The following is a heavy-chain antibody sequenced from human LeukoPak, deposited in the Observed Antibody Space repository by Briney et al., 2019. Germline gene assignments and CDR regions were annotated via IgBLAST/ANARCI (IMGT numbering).Heavy chain of an antibody. J-gene: IGHJ4*02. CDR1: GFTFSSYS. D-gene: IGHD6-19*01. Sequence: PGGSLRLSCAASGFTFSSYSMNWVRQAPGKGLEWVSSISSSSSYIYYADSVKGRFTISRDNAKNSLYLQMNSLRAEDTAVYYCARTYSSGWYPWYYFDYWGQGTLVTVSS. CDR2: ISSSSSYI. V-gene: IGHV3-21*01. CDR3: ARTYSSGWYPWYYFDY.